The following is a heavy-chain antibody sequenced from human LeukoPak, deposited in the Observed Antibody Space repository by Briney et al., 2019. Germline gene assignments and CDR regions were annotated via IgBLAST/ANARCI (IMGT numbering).Heavy chain of an antibody. CDR1: GFTFSSYS. V-gene: IGHV3-48*01. D-gene: IGHD3-3*01. J-gene: IGHJ3*02. CDR2: ISSSSSTI. Sequence: GGSLRLSCAASGFTFSSYSMNWVRQAPGKGLEWVSYISSSSSTIYYADSVKGRFTISRDNAKNSLYLQMNSLRAEDTAVYYCARAGYDFWGGYYSLVYAFDIWGQGTMVTVSS. CDR3: ARAGYDFWGGYYSLVYAFDI.